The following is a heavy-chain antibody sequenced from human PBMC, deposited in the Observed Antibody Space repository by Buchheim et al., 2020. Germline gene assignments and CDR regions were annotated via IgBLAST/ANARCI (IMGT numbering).Heavy chain of an antibody. V-gene: IGHV4-59*08. CDR3: ARLRPSSGSYAIDY. J-gene: IGHJ4*02. D-gene: IGHD3-22*01. Sequence: QVQLQESGPGLVKPSEPLSLTCSVSGASIISYYWTWIRQPPGKGLEWIGYVYYIGTTSYNPSLKSRLSISVDSSKKQFFLRLSSVTAADTAVYYCARLRPSSGSYAIDYWGQG. CDR2: VYYIGTT. CDR1: GASIISYY.